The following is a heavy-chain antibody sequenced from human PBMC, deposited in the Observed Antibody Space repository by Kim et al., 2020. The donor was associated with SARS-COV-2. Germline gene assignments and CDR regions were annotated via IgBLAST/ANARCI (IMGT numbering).Heavy chain of an antibody. Sequence: GSTSSNPSLKSRVNISVDTSKDHFSLKLSSVTAADTAVYYCARDEDGNGDWGQGTLVTVSS. J-gene: IGHJ4*02. V-gene: IGHV4-39*07. CDR3: ARDEDGNGD. D-gene: IGHD2-15*01. CDR2: GST.